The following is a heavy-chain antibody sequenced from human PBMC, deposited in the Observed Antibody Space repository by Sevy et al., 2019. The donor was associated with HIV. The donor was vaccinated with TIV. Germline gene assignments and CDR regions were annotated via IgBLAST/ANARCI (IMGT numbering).Heavy chain of an antibody. CDR3: AKDQGSSSYFDY. D-gene: IGHD6-6*01. CDR2: ISYDGSNK. Sequence: GGSLRLSCAASGFTFSSYGMHWVRQAPGKGLEWVAVISYDGSNKYYADSVKGGFTISRDNSKNTLYLQMNSLRAEDTAVYYCAKDQGSSSYFDYWGQGTLVTVSS. J-gene: IGHJ4*02. V-gene: IGHV3-30*18. CDR1: GFTFSSYG.